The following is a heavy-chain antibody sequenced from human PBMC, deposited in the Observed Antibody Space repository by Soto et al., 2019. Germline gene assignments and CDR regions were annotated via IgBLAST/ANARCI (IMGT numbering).Heavy chain of an antibody. CDR1: GFTFSSYG. Sequence: PGGSLRLSCAASGFTFSSYGMHWVRQAPGKGLEWVAVIWYDGSNKYYADSVKGRFTISRDNSKNTLYLQMNSLRAEDTAVYYCAKDPLDPYGSGSFDYWGQGTLVTVSS. V-gene: IGHV3-33*06. J-gene: IGHJ4*02. CDR2: IWYDGSNK. CDR3: AKDPLDPYGSGSFDY. D-gene: IGHD3-10*01.